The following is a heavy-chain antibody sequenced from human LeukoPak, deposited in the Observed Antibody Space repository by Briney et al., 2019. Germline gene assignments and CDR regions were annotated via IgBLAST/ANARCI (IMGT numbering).Heavy chain of an antibody. D-gene: IGHD6-19*01. CDR2: IIPIFGTA. V-gene: IGHV1-69*01. CDR1: GGTLSSYA. CDR3: ARTTSGYSSGWYFGGGVNWFDP. Sequence: GSSVTVSCKASGGTLSSYAISWVRQAPGQGLEWMGGIIPIFGTANYAQKFQGRVTITADESTSTAYMELSSLRAEDTAVYYCARTTSGYSSGWYFGGGVNWFDPWGQGTLVTVSS. J-gene: IGHJ5*02.